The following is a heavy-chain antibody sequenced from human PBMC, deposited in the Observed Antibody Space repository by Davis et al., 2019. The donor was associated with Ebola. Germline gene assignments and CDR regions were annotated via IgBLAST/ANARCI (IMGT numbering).Heavy chain of an antibody. J-gene: IGHJ3*01. V-gene: IGHV4-4*02. D-gene: IGHD2-8*01. CDR1: GASISDIKW. CDR3: ARETPQMGFDF. Sequence: PSETLSLTCAVSGASISDIKWWSWVRQPPGKGLEWIGEIYHTGSTNYNPSLKSRVTISVDKSNNHFSLKLTSVTAADTALYFCARETPQMGFDFWGQGTLVTVSS. CDR2: IYHTGST.